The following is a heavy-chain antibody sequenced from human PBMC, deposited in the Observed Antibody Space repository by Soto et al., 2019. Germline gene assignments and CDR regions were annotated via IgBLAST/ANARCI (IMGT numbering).Heavy chain of an antibody. J-gene: IGHJ1*01. CDR2: IYSGGST. D-gene: IGHD3-22*01. CDR3: ALGRSLYDDSGAPPGV. CDR1: GFTVSTNY. Sequence: EVQLVESGGGLIQPGGSLRLSCAASGFTVSTNYMSWVRQAPGTGLEWVSLIYSGGSTYYADSVKGRFTISRDNSKNALYLQMHVLSSEDTAVYYCALGRSLYDDSGAPPGVWGQGAVVTVSA. V-gene: IGHV3-53*01.